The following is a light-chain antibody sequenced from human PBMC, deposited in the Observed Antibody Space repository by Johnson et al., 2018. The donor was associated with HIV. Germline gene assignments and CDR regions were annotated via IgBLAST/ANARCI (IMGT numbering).Light chain of an antibody. V-gene: IGLV1-51*02. J-gene: IGLJ1*01. CDR2: ENN. Sequence: QSVLTQPPSVSAAPGQKVTISCSGSSSNIGNNYVSWYQQLPGTAPKLLICENNKRPSGIPDRFSGSKSGTSATLGITGLQTGDEADYYCGTWDSSLRGGVFGTGTKVTVL. CDR1: SSNIGNNY. CDR3: GTWDSSLRGGV.